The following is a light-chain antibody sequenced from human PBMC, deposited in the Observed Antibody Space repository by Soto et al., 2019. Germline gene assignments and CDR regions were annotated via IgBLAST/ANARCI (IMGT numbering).Light chain of an antibody. CDR3: CSYTSSSTPWV. Sequence: SVLTQPASVSGSPGQSITISCTGTSSDFGGYNYVSWYQQHPGKAPKLMIYDVSDRPSGVSNRFSASKSGNTASLTISGFQAEDEADYCCCSYTSSSTPWVFGTGTKVTVL. CDR1: SSDFGGYNY. V-gene: IGLV2-14*03. J-gene: IGLJ1*01. CDR2: DVS.